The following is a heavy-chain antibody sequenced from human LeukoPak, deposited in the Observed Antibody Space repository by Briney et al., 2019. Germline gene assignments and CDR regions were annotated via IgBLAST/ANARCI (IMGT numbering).Heavy chain of an antibody. D-gene: IGHD2-2*01. CDR1: GYTFTGYY. CDR3: ARSEGTAAAYPDY. CDR2: INPNSGGT. V-gene: IGHV1-2*02. J-gene: IGHJ4*02. Sequence: ASVKVSCKASGYTFTGYYMHWVRQAPGQGLEWMGWINPNSGGTNYAQKFRGRVTMTRDTSISTAYMELSRLRSDDTAVYYCARSEGTAAAYPDYWGQGTLVTVSS.